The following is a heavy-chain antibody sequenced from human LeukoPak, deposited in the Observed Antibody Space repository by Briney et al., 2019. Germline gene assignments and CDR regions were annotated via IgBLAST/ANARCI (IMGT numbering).Heavy chain of an antibody. D-gene: IGHD3-22*01. CDR1: GYTFTSYG. J-gene: IGHJ4*02. CDR2: ISAYNGNT. CDR3: ARTYYYDSSGYQLDY. V-gene: IGHV1-18*01. Sequence: ASVKVSCKASGYTFTSYGISWVRQAPGQGLEWMGWISAYNGNTNYAQKLQGRVTMTTDTSASTAYMELRSLRSDDTAVYYCARTYYYDSSGYQLDYWGQGTLVTVSS.